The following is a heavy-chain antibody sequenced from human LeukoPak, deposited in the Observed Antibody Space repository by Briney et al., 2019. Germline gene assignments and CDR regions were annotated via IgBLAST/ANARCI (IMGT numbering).Heavy chain of an antibody. CDR2: INHSGST. J-gene: IGHJ6*02. Sequence: PSETLSLTCAVYGGSFSGYYWSWIRQPPGKGLEWIGEINHSGSTNYNPSLKSRVTISVDTSKNQFSLKLSSVTAADTAVYYCARVRGLTGTKYYYYYYGMDVWGQGTTVTVSS. V-gene: IGHV4-34*01. CDR3: ARVRGLTGTKYYYYYYGMDV. D-gene: IGHD1/OR15-1a*01. CDR1: GGSFSGYY.